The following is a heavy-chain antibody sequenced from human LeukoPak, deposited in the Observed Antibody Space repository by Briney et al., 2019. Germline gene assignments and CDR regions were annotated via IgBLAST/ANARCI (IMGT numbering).Heavy chain of an antibody. Sequence: SETLSPTCSVSDGSINSYYWNWIRRPPGKGLEWIGYIYYNGNTNYSPSLKSRVTMSVDTSKNLFSLKVSSVTAADTAVYYCARGRSNYYGMDVWGQGTTVTVSS. CDR3: ARGRSNYYGMDV. V-gene: IGHV4-59*01. CDR2: IYYNGNT. J-gene: IGHJ6*02. CDR1: DGSINSYY. D-gene: IGHD1-26*01.